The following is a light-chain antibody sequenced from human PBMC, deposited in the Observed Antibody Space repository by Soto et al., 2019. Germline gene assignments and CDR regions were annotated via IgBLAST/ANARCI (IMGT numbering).Light chain of an antibody. J-gene: IGKJ1*01. CDR3: QQYGSSPGT. Sequence: EIVLTQSPGTLSLSPGERATLSCRASQSVSSSYLAWYQQKPGQAPRLLIYGASSRATGIPDRFSGSGSGTDFTLTISRLEPEDFAVYYFQQYGSSPGTCGQGTKVEIK. CDR1: QSVSSSY. V-gene: IGKV3-20*01. CDR2: GAS.